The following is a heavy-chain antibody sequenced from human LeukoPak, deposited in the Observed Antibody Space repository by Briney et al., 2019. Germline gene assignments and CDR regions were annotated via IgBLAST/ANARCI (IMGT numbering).Heavy chain of an antibody. CDR1: GGSISSGSYY. J-gene: IGHJ3*02. D-gene: IGHD2-2*02. Sequence: SETLSLTCTVSGGSISSGSYYWSWIRQPAGKGLEWIGRIYTSGSTNYNPSLKSRVTISVDTSKNQFSLKLSSVTAADTAVYYCARGGLVLEVPAAIMDAFDIWGQGTMVTVSS. CDR3: ARGGLVLEVPAAIMDAFDI. CDR2: IYTSGST. V-gene: IGHV4-61*02.